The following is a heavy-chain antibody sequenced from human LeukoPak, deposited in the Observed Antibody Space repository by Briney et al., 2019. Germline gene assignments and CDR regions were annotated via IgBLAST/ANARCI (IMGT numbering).Heavy chain of an antibody. V-gene: IGHV4-31*03. D-gene: IGHD3-9*01. CDR2: IYYSGST. CDR3: ASGLYYDILTGPAFDI. J-gene: IGHJ3*02. CDR1: GGSISSGGYY. Sequence: SQTLSLTCTVSGGSISSGGYYWSWIRQHPGTGLEWIGYIYYSGSTYYNPSLKSRVTISVDTSKNQFSLKLSSVTAADTAVYYCASGLYYDILTGPAFDIWGQGTTVTVSS.